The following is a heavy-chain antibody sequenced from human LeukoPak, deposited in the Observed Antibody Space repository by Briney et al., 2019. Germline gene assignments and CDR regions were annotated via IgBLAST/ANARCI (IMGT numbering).Heavy chain of an antibody. Sequence: ASVKVSCKASGYTFTSYGISWVRQAPGQGLEWMGWISAYNGNTNYAQKLQGRVTITTDTSTSTAYMELSSLRSDDTVVYYCAREIAVAGRDYWGQGTLVTVSS. CDR1: GYTFTSYG. D-gene: IGHD6-19*01. CDR2: ISAYNGNT. V-gene: IGHV1-18*01. CDR3: AREIAVAGRDY. J-gene: IGHJ4*02.